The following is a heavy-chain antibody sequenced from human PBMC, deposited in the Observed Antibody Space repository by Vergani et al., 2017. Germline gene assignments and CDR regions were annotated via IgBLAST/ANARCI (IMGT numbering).Heavy chain of an antibody. CDR2: ISAYNGNT. V-gene: IGHV1-18*04. CDR1: GYTFTSYG. J-gene: IGHJ4*02. CDR3: ARIRTVNKANLFDY. Sequence: QVQLVQSGAEVKKPGSSVKVSCKASGYTFTSYGISWVRQAPGQGLEWMGWISAYNGNTNYAQKLQGRVTMTTDTSTSTAYMELRSLRSVATAVYYCARIRTVNKANLFDYWGQGTLVTVSS. D-gene: IGHD4-11*01.